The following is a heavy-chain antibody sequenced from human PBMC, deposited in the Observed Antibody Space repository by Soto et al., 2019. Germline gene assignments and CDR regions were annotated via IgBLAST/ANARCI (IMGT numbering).Heavy chain of an antibody. J-gene: IGHJ4*02. CDR2: IYHSGST. CDR1: GGSISSSYW. Sequence: SETLSLTCAVSGGSISSSYWWNWVRQPPGKGLEWIGKIYHSGSTNYNPSLKNRVTISVDKSNNQLSLRLSSVTAADTAVYFCVTSLNYDFWRDGGRHYYFDYWGQGTLVTVSS. V-gene: IGHV4-4*02. D-gene: IGHD3-3*01. CDR3: VTSLNYDFWRDGGRHYYFDY.